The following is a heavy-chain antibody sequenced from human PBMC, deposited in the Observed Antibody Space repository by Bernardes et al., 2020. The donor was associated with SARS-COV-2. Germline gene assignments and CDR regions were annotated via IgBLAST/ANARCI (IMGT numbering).Heavy chain of an antibody. Sequence: SLRLSCAASGITFSSYWMHWVRQVPGKGLVWVSRIGGDGGGITYADSVKGRFTISRDNAKNTLYLQMNSLRVEDTGLYYCAGTSTTCCDYWGQGTPVTVSS. J-gene: IGHJ4*02. V-gene: IGHV3-74*01. CDR3: AGTSTTCCDY. D-gene: IGHD2-2*01. CDR2: IGGDGGGI. CDR1: GITFSSYW.